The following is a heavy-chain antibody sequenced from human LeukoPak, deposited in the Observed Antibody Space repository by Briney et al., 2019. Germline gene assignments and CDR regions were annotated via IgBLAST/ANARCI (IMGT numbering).Heavy chain of an antibody. Sequence: SETLSLTCTVSGGSISSSSYYWGWIRQPPGKGLEWIGSIYYSGSTYYNPSLKSRVIISVDTSKNQFSLKLSSVTAADTAVYYCARPFVHYDSRDHFDYWGQGTLVTVSS. CDR1: GGSISSSSYY. CDR2: IYYSGST. CDR3: ARPFVHYDSRDHFDY. D-gene: IGHD3-22*01. J-gene: IGHJ4*02. V-gene: IGHV4-39*01.